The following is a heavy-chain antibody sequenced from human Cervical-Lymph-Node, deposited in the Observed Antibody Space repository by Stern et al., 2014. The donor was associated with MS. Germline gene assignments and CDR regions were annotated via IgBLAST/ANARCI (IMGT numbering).Heavy chain of an antibody. CDR3: AVPPKVTVTAITHNNWSDP. J-gene: IGHJ5*02. CDR1: GFKFSDYY. D-gene: IGHD4-11*01. Sequence: QMQLVESGGGLVKPGGSLRLSCAASGFKFSDYYMNWIRQAPGKGLEWVSYIDPTGTTISYAYSVKGRFTIPRDNTQNSLYLQMNSLRADDTAIYYCAVPPKVTVTAITHNNWSDPWGQGTLVTVPS. V-gene: IGHV3-11*01. CDR2: IDPTGTTI.